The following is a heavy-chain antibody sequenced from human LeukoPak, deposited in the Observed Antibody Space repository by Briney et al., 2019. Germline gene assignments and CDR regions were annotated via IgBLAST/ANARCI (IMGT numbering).Heavy chain of an antibody. CDR3: AREYIVVVPAASHGFGP. J-gene: IGHJ5*02. Sequence: GRSMRPSSPASAFTSTSLGVHWVRPAPGKGLGWEAVLWSDGSNKYYADSVKGRLTMSRDTSTQTPYLRINRLIAAHTAVNYCAREYIVVVPAASHGFGPWGQGTVVTVS. CDR1: AFTSTSLG. CDR2: LWSDGSNK. V-gene: IGHV3-33*01. D-gene: IGHD2-2*01.